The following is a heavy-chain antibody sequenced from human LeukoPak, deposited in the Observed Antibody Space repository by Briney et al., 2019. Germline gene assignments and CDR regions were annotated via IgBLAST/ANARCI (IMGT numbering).Heavy chain of an antibody. D-gene: IGHD5-18*01. CDR2: INPSGGST. CDR1: GYTFTSYY. J-gene: IGHJ4*02. CDR3: ARGGDVDTAMVYGFDY. Sequence: ASVKVSCKASGYTFTSYYMHWVRQAPGQGLEWMGIINPSGGSTSYPQKFQGRVTMTRDTSTSTVYMELSSLRSEDTAVYYCARGGDVDTAMVYGFDYWGQGTLVTVSS. V-gene: IGHV1-46*01.